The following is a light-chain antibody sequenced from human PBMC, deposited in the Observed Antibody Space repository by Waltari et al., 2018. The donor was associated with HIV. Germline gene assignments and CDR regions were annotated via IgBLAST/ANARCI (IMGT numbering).Light chain of an antibody. CDR3: QYSRT. CDR1: ESVSSSY. J-gene: IGKJ2*01. CDR2: GAS. V-gene: IGKV3-20*01. Sequence: EIVLTQSPGTLSLSPGERASLSCRANESVSSSYLAWYQQKPGQSPRLLISGASSRATGMTDRFIGTGSGTDFTLIISRLEREDFAVYYCQYSRTFGQGTRLEIK.